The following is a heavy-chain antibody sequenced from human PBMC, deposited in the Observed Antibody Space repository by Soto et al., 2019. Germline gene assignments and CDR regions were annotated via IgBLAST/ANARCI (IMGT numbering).Heavy chain of an antibody. CDR1: GGTFSSYA. CDR2: IIPIFGTA. D-gene: IGHD5-12*01. Sequence: GASVKVSCKASGGTFSSYAISWVRQAPGQGLEWMGGIIPIFGTANYAQKFQGRVTITADESTSTAYMELSSLRSEDTAVYYCARDREMATILSHYYGMDVWGQGTTVTVSS. J-gene: IGHJ6*02. V-gene: IGHV1-69*13. CDR3: ARDREMATILSHYYGMDV.